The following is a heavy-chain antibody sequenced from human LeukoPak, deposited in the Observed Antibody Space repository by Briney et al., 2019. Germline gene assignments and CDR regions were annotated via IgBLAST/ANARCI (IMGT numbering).Heavy chain of an antibody. CDR1: GGTFSSYA. J-gene: IGHJ6*02. D-gene: IGHD2-8*01. CDR2: IIPIFSTA. CDR3: ARDGYCTNGVCYTRQAFYGMDV. Sequence: SVKVSCKASGGTFSSYAISWVRQAPGQGLEWMGGIIPIFSTANYAQKFQGRVTITADESTSTAYMELSSLRSEDTAVYYCARDGYCTNGVCYTRQAFYGMDVWGQGTTVTVSS. V-gene: IGHV1-69*01.